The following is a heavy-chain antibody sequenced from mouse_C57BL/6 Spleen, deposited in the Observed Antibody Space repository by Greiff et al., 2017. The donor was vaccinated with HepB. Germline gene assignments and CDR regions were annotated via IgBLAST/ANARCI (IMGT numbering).Heavy chain of an antibody. Sequence: EVMLVESEGGLVQPGSSMKLSCTASGFTFSDYYMAWVRQVPEKGLEWVANINYDSSSTYYLDSLKSRFIISRDNAKNILYLQMSSLKSEDTATYYCARDDGYWGQGTTLTVSS. CDR1: GFTFSDYY. J-gene: IGHJ2*01. CDR3: ARDDGY. CDR2: INYDSSST. V-gene: IGHV5-16*01.